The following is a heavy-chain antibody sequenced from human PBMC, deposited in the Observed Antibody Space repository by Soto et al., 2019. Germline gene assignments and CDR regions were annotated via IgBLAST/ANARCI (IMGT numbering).Heavy chain of an antibody. D-gene: IGHD3-3*01. CDR3: ARDKVRFLEWLGEYYYYGMDV. V-gene: IGHV3-48*02. CDR1: GFTFSSYS. CDR2: ISSSSTI. Sequence: GGSLRLSCAASGFTFSSYSMNWVRQAPGKGLEWVSYISSSSTIYYADSVKGRFTISRDNAKNSLYLQMNSLRDEDTAVYYCARDKVRFLEWLGEYYYYGMDVWGQGTTVTVSS. J-gene: IGHJ6*02.